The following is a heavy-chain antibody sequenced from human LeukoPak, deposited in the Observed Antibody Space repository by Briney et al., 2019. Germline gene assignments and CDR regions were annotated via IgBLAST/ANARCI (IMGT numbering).Heavy chain of an antibody. CDR2: IKQDGSEK. CDR3: ARVSGDYDPYYFDY. Sequence: PGGSQRLSCAASGFTFSSYWMSWVRQAPGKGLEWVANIKQDGSEKYYVDSVKGRFTISRDNAKNSLYLQMNSLRAEDTAVYYCARVSGDYDPYYFDYWGQGTLVTVSS. J-gene: IGHJ4*02. CDR1: GFTFSSYW. D-gene: IGHD4-17*01. V-gene: IGHV3-7*01.